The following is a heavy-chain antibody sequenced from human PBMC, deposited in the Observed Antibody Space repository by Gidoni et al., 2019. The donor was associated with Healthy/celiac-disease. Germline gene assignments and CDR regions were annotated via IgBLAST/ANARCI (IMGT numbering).Heavy chain of an antibody. D-gene: IGHD3-22*01. CDR3: ARARDYYDSSGYYLDAFDI. Sequence: QVQLVESGGGVVQPGRSLRLSCAASGFTFSSYGLPWVRQAPGKGLGWVAVIWYDGSNKYYADSVKGRFTISRDNSKNTLYLQMNSLRAEDTAVYYCARARDYYDSSGYYLDAFDIWGQGTMVTVSS. J-gene: IGHJ3*02. V-gene: IGHV3-33*01. CDR2: IWYDGSNK. CDR1: GFTFSSYG.